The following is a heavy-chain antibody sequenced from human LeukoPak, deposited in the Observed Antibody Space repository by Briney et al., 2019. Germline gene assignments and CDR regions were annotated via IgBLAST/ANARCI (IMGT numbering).Heavy chain of an antibody. V-gene: IGHV3-NL1*01. J-gene: IGHJ4*02. Sequence: GGSLRLSCAASGFTFSSYAMHWVRQAPGKGLEWVSVIYSGGSTHYSDSVKGRFTISRDNSKNTLYLQMNSLRAEDTAVYYCARRAGAYSHPYDYWGQGTLVTVSS. CDR1: GFTFSSYA. D-gene: IGHD4/OR15-4a*01. CDR2: IYSGGST. CDR3: ARRAGAYSHPYDY.